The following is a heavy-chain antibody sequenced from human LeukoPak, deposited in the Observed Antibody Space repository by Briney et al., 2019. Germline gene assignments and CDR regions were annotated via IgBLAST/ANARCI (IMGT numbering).Heavy chain of an antibody. CDR3: AKGPKRWELLCYFDY. Sequence: PGGSLRLSCAASGFTFSSYAMSWVRQAPGKGLEWVPAISGSGGSTYYADSVKGRFTISRDNSKNTLYLQMNSLRAEDTAVYYCAKGPKRWELLCYFDYWGQGTLVTVSS. J-gene: IGHJ4*02. D-gene: IGHD1-26*01. V-gene: IGHV3-23*01. CDR2: ISGSGGST. CDR1: GFTFSSYA.